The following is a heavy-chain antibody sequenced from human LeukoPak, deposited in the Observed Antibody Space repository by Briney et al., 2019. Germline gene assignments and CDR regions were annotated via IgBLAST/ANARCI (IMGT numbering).Heavy chain of an antibody. CDR1: GFTFSSYA. D-gene: IGHD3-22*01. J-gene: IGHJ4*02. V-gene: IGHV3-64*01. CDR3: ARLASRISGYDR. Sequence: GGSLRLSCAASGFTFSSYAMHWVRQAPGKGLEYVSAISSNGGSTYYANSVKGRFTISRDNSKNTLYLQMGSLRAEDMAVYYCARLASRISGYDRWGQGTLVTVSS. CDR2: ISSNGGST.